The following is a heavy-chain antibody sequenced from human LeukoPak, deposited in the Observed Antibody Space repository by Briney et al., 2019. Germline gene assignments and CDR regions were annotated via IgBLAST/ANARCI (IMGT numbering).Heavy chain of an antibody. CDR1: GFTFSNYE. V-gene: IGHV3-48*03. J-gene: IGHJ4*02. Sequence: PGGSLRLSCAASGFTFSNYEMNWVRQAPGKGLEWVSYISSIDSTTYYADSVKGRFTISRDNAKNSLYLQMSSLRAEDTAVYYCARVVEYYDYVWGRYRTDLLDYWGQGTLVTVSS. CDR3: ARVVEYYDYVWGRYRTDLLDY. D-gene: IGHD3-16*02. CDR2: ISSIDSTT.